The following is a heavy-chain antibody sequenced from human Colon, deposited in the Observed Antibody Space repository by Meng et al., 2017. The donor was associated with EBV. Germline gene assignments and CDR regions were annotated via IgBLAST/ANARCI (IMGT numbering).Heavy chain of an antibody. Sequence: QVQLQESGPGLVKPSQTLSLTCPVSGGSISSGNHYWSWIRQHPGKGLEYIGYIYYSGSTYYNPSLKSRVIISVDTSKNQFSLRLNSVTAADTAVYYCASLYGDSSVWYLDLWGRGTLVTVYS. CDR3: ASLYGDSSVWYLDL. V-gene: IGHV4-31*03. CDR2: IYYSGST. CDR1: GGSISSGNHY. J-gene: IGHJ2*01. D-gene: IGHD4-17*01.